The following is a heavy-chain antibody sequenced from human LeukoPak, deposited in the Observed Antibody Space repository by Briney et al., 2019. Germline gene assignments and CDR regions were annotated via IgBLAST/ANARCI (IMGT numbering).Heavy chain of an antibody. V-gene: IGHV3-49*04. CDR3: LGYRSGGSCDFFDY. J-gene: IGHJ4*02. CDR1: GFTFGDYA. Sequence: GGSLRLSCTASGFTFGDYAMNWVRQAPGKGLEWVGFIRSKAYGGTTEYAASVKGRFTISRDDSKSIAYLQMNRLKTDDTAVYYCLGYRSGGSCDFFDYWGQGTLVPVSS. CDR2: IRSKAYGGTT. D-gene: IGHD2-15*01.